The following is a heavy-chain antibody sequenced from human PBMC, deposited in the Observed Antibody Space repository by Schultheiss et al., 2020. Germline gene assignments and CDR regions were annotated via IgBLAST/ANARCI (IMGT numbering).Heavy chain of an antibody. CDR1: GGSFSGYY. D-gene: IGHD5-12*01. Sequence: GSLRLSCAVYGGSFSGYYWSWIRQPPGKGLEWIGEINHSGSTNYNPSLKSRVTISVDTSKNQFSLKLSSVTAADTAVYYCASGYSGSKHISNLDYWGQGTLVTVSS. J-gene: IGHJ4*02. CDR3: ASGYSGSKHISNLDY. V-gene: IGHV4-34*01. CDR2: INHSGST.